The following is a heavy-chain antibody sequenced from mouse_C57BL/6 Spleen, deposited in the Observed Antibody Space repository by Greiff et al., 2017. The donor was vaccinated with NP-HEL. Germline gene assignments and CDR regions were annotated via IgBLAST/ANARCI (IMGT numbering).Heavy chain of an antibody. CDR1: GYAFTNYL. CDR2: INPGSGGT. Sequence: QVQLQQSGAELVRPGTSVKVSCKASGYAFTNYLIEWVKQRPGQGLEWIGVINPGSGGTNYNEKFKGKATLTADKSSSTAYMQLISLTSEDSAVYCCARRTAQATWFAYWGQGTLVTVSA. V-gene: IGHV1-54*01. D-gene: IGHD3-2*02. J-gene: IGHJ3*01. CDR3: ARRTAQATWFAY.